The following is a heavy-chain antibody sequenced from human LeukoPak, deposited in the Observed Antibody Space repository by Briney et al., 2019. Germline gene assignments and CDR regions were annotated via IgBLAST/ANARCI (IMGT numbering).Heavy chain of an antibody. J-gene: IGHJ3*02. D-gene: IGHD3-22*01. CDR3: ARSRGYYDSSGLISHDAFDI. Sequence: GGSLRLSCASSGFTFTSYAVSWVRQAPGKGLEWVSTISYSGGTTYHTDSVKGRFTISRDISKNTVYLQMNSLKAEDTAVYYCARSRGYYDSSGLISHDAFDIWGQGTMVTVSS. CDR1: GFTFTSYA. CDR2: ISYSGGTT. V-gene: IGHV3-23*01.